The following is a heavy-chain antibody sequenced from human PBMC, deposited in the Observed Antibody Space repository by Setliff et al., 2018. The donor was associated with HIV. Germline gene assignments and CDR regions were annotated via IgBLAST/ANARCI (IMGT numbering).Heavy chain of an antibody. CDR1: GGTFSSYA. D-gene: IGHD3-10*01. J-gene: IGHJ6*03. CDR2: IIPMFGTA. V-gene: IGHV1-69*06. Sequence: SVKVSCKASGGTFSSYAISWVRQAPGQGLEWMGRIIPMFGTAHYAQKFQGRVTITADKSTSTAYMELSSLRSEDTAVYYCARDKDAIYYGSGSFFYYYYMDVWGKGTTVTVSS. CDR3: ARDKDAIYYGSGSFFYYYYMDV.